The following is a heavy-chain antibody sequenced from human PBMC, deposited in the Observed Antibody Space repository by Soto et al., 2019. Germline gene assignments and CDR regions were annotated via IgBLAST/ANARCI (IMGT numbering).Heavy chain of an antibody. Sequence: SVKVSCKASGGTFSSYTISWVRQAPGQGLEWMGRIIPILGIANYAQKFQGRVTMTTDKSTSTVYMELSSLRSEDTAVYYCAREAYYDFWSGPYYYYYGMDVWGQGTTVTVSS. D-gene: IGHD3-3*01. CDR1: GGTFSSYT. CDR3: AREAYYDFWSGPYYYYYGMDV. CDR2: IIPILGIA. V-gene: IGHV1-69*04. J-gene: IGHJ6*02.